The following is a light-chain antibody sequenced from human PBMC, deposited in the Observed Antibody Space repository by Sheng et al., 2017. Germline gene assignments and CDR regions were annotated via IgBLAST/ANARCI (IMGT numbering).Light chain of an antibody. V-gene: IGKV1-33*01. CDR3: QQYENLPPA. CDR2: DAS. CDR1: QDIRKS. J-gene: IGKJ4*01. Sequence: DIRMTQSPSSLSASVGDRVTITCQASQDIRKSLNWYQQKPGKAPKLLIYDASNLKTGGPSRFSGSGSGTNFIFTISSLQPEDIATYYCQQYENLPPAFGGGTKVEIQ.